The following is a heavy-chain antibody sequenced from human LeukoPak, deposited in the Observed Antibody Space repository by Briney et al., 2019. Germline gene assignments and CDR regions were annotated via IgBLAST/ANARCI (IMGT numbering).Heavy chain of an antibody. D-gene: IGHD3-10*01. CDR3: ARGLWFGELRKYNWFDP. V-gene: IGHV1-8*03. J-gene: IGHJ5*02. CDR1: GYTFTSYD. CDR2: MNPNSGNT. Sequence: GASVKVSCKASGYTFTSYDINWVRQATGQGLEWMGWMNPNSGNTGYAQKFQGRVTITRNTSISTAYMELSSLRSEDTAVYYCARGLWFGELRKYNWFDPWGQGTLVTVSS.